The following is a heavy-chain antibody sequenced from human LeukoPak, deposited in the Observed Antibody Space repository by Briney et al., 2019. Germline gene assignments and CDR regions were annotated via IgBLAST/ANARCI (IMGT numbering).Heavy chain of an antibody. CDR2: ISGSGGGT. J-gene: IGHJ4*02. V-gene: IGHV3-23*01. Sequence: GGSLRLSCAASGFTFSSYGMSWVRQAPGRGVVWVSAISGSGGGTYYAASVKGRFTISRDNSKNTLYLQMNSLRAEDTAVYYCAKDLGYWGQGTLVTVSS. CDR1: GFTFSSYG. CDR3: AKDLGY. D-gene: IGHD3-16*01.